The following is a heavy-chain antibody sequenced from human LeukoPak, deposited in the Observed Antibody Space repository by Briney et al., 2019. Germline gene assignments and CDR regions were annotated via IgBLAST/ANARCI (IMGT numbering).Heavy chain of an antibody. V-gene: IGHV1-2*02. CDR2: INPNSGGT. D-gene: IGHD3-9*01. Sequence: GASVTVSCKSSGYTFTCYYMHWVRQAPGQGLEWMGWINPNSGGTNYAQKFQGRVTMTRDTSISTAYMELSRLRSDDTAVYYCARAVLRYFDWLSPNDYWGQGTLVTVSS. CDR3: ARAVLRYFDWLSPNDY. J-gene: IGHJ4*02. CDR1: GYTFTCYY.